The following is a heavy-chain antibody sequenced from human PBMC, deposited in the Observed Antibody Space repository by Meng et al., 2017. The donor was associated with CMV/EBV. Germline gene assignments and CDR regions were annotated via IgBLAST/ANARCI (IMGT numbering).Heavy chain of an antibody. CDR3: ARDRWLLNNWFDP. D-gene: IGHD2-15*01. CDR2: IYYSGST. CDR1: GGSISSSSYY. Sequence: GPLRLSCTVSGGSISSSSYYWGWIRQPPGKGLEWIGSIYYSGSTYYNPSLKSRVTISVDTSKNQFSLKLSSVTAADTAVYYCARDRWLLNNWFDPWGQGTLVTVSS. J-gene: IGHJ5*02. V-gene: IGHV4-39*07.